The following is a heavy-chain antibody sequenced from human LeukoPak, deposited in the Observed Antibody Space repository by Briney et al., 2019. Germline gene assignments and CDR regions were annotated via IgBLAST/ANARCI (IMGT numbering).Heavy chain of an antibody. V-gene: IGHV1-3*01. D-gene: IGHD3-9*01. Sequence: ASVKVSCKASGYIFTSYAIHWVRQAPGQRLEWMGWINAGNGNTKYSQKFQGRVTISADKSTTTAYMELSSLRSDDTAVYYCARGDGYYDVLDLWGQGTLVSVSS. CDR3: ARGDGYYDVLDL. CDR2: INAGNGNT. J-gene: IGHJ4*02. CDR1: GYIFTSYA.